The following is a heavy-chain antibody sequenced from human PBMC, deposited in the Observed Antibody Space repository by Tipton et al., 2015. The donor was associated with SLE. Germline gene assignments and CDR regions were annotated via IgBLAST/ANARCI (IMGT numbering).Heavy chain of an antibody. CDR3: ARKDNDILTGYRPGDAFDI. J-gene: IGHJ3*02. V-gene: IGHV4-61*01. CDR2: IYYTGST. CDR1: GGSISSSSYY. Sequence: TLSLTCTVSGGSISSSSYYWSWIRQPPGKGLEWIGYIYYTGSTNYNPSLKSRVTISVDTSKNQFSLKLSSVTAADTAVYYCARKDNDILTGYRPGDAFDIWGQGTMVTVSS. D-gene: IGHD3-9*01.